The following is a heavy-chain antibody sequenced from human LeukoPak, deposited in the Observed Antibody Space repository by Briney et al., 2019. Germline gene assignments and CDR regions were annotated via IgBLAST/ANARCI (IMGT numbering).Heavy chain of an antibody. CDR1: GFTFRSYA. D-gene: IGHD5-12*01. V-gene: IGHV3-23*01. Sequence: GGSLSLSCAVSGFTFRSYAMNWVRQAPGKGLEWVAAITADGGSTHYTTSVKGRFIISRDTPKNTLSLQMNNLRAEDTAVYFCARVWLRDYMDVWGEGTTVTVSS. J-gene: IGHJ6*03. CDR3: ARVWLRDYMDV. CDR2: ITADGGST.